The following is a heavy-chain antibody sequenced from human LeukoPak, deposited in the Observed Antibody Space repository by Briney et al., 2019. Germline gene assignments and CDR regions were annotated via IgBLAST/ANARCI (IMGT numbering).Heavy chain of an antibody. CDR1: GFTFSSYS. D-gene: IGHD3-10*01. CDR2: ISSSSSYI. CDR3: AREYYYGSGAPPNWFDP. Sequence: GGSLRLSCAASGFTFSSYSMNWVRQAPGKGLEWVSSISSSSSYIYYADSVKGRFTISRDNAKNSLYLQMNSLRAEDTAVYYCAREYYYGSGAPPNWFDPWGQGTLVTVSS. J-gene: IGHJ5*02. V-gene: IGHV3-21*01.